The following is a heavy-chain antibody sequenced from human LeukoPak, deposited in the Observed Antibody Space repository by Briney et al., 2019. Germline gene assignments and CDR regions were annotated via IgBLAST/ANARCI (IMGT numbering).Heavy chain of an antibody. CDR3: TTYNDRDAFDI. J-gene: IGHJ3*02. Sequence: PGGSLRLSCAGSGFTFSKDWMSWDRQAPGKGLEWVGRIKNKIDGGTTDDAAPVKGRFTISRDDSKNTLYLQMNSLKTEDTAVYYCTTYNDRDAFDIWGQGTMVTVSP. CDR1: GFTFSKDW. V-gene: IGHV3-15*01. CDR2: IKNKIDGGTT. D-gene: IGHD1-14*01.